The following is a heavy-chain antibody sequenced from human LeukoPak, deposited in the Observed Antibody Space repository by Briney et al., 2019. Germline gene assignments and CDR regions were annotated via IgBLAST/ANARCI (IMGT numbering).Heavy chain of an antibody. Sequence: PSETLSLTCTVSGGSISYYYWSWLRQPPGKGLEWIGNIYYSGSTNYNPSLKSRVTISVDTSKNQFSLKLSSVTAADTAVYYCARQSLQGSGYLPFDYWGQGTLVTVSS. V-gene: IGHV4-59*08. CDR2: IYYSGST. J-gene: IGHJ4*02. CDR1: GGSISYYY. D-gene: IGHD3-22*01. CDR3: ARQSLQGSGYLPFDY.